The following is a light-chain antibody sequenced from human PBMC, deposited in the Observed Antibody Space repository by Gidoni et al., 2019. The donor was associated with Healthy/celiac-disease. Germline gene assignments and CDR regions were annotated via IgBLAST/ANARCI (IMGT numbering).Light chain of an antibody. J-gene: IGLJ3*02. CDR2: SNN. Sequence: QSVLTQPPSASGPPGQRVTISCSGSSSNIGSNTVNWYQQLPGTAPKHLIYSNNQRPSGVPDRFSGSKSGTSASLAISGLQSEDEADYYCAAWDDSLNAWVFGGGTKLTVL. V-gene: IGLV1-44*01. CDR3: AAWDDSLNAWV. CDR1: SSNIGSNT.